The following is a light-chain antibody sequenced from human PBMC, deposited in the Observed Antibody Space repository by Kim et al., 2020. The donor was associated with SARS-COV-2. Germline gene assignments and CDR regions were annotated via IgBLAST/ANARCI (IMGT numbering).Light chain of an antibody. V-gene: IGKV3-15*01. CDR2: GVS. CDR1: QSFGSK. CDR3: HQYNNGYT. J-gene: IGKJ2*01. Sequence: EIVMTQSPATLSVSPGERATLSCRASQSFGSKLAWYQQKPGQAPRLLIYGVSTRATGIPARFSGSGSGTEFTLTISSLQSEDFAVYYCHQYNNGYTFGQGTKLEI.